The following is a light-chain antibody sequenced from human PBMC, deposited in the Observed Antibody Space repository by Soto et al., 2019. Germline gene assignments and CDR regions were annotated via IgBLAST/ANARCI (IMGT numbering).Light chain of an antibody. V-gene: IGKV3-15*01. J-gene: IGKJ1*01. CDR3: QQYNNWPPTWT. CDR2: GAS. Sequence: EIVLTQSPGTLSLSPGERATLSCRASQNVSSNLLVWYQQHPGQAPRLLIYGASTRATGIPARFSGSGSGTEFTLTISSLQSEDFAVYYCQQYNNWPPTWTFGQGTKVDI. CDR1: QNVSSN.